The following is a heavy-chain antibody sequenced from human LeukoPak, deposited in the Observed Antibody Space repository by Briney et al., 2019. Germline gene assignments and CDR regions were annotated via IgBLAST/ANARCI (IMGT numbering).Heavy chain of an antibody. V-gene: IGHV4-4*07. CDR2: ILTSGTA. Sequence: SETLSLTCTISRGSIRSSSCTWIRQPPGKGLEWIGLILTSGTANYNPSLKSRVTMSLDTSKNHFSLNLTSVTAADTAVYYCTRVSYFDFWSGSYSSPPGVAFDLWGQGTMVTVSS. CDR1: RGSIRSSS. CDR3: TRVSYFDFWSGSYSSPPGVAFDL. J-gene: IGHJ3*01. D-gene: IGHD3-3*01.